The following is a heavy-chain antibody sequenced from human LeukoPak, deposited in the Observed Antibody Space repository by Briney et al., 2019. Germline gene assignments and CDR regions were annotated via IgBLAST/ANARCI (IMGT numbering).Heavy chain of an antibody. D-gene: IGHD3-16*01. Sequence: HAGRSLRLSCAASGFTFSSYAMHWVRQAPAGKGLEWVAVISYDGSNKFYADSVKGRFTIPRDNSKNTLYLQMNSLRAEDTAVYYCAKPWGSYYSDAFDIWGQGTMVTVSS. J-gene: IGHJ3*02. CDR3: AKPWGSYYSDAFDI. CDR2: ISYDGSNK. CDR1: GFTFSSYA. V-gene: IGHV3-30*18.